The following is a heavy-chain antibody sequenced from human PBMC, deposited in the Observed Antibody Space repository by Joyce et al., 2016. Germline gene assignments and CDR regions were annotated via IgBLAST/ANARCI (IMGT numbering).Heavy chain of an antibody. CDR2: LSSSSSYI. J-gene: IGHJ4*02. D-gene: IGHD2-8*01. Sequence: EVQLVESGGGLVKPGGSLRLSCAASGFTFRSYSMSWVGQDPGRGLEWVSSLSSSSSYIKYTDAVNGRFTISRDNAKNSLYLQMNSLRVEDTAVYYCARSSYTNGIFDYWGQGTLVTVSS. CDR1: GFTFRSYS. V-gene: IGHV3-21*01. CDR3: ARSSYTNGIFDY.